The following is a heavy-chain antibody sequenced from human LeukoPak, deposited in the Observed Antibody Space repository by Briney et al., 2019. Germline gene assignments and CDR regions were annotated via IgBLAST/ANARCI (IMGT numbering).Heavy chain of an antibody. V-gene: IGHV4-39*01. Sequence: SETLSLTCTVSGDSIHSSVYYWGWVRQPPGKGLEWIGNVYYTGSTFYNPSLESRVTISVDTSKNQFSLKLSSMTAADTTVYFCARHSGPVIPDGLDIWGQGTMVTVSS. CDR3: ARHSGPVIPDGLDI. CDR2: VYYTGST. J-gene: IGHJ3*02. D-gene: IGHD4-11*01. CDR1: GDSIHSSVYY.